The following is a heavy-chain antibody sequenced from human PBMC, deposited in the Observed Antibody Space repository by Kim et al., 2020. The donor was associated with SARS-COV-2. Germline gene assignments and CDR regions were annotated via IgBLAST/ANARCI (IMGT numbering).Heavy chain of an antibody. CDR2: IYYSGST. D-gene: IGHD1-26*01. V-gene: IGHV4-59*13. CDR1: GGSISSYY. J-gene: IGHJ6*02. Sequence: SETLSLTCTVSGGSISSYYWSWIRQPPGKGLEWIGYIYYSGSTNYNPSLKSRVTISVDTSKNQFSLKLSSVTAADTAVYYCARVLSRYSGSYYPSYYYYYGMDVWGQGTTVTVSS. CDR3: ARVLSRYSGSYYPSYYYYYGMDV.